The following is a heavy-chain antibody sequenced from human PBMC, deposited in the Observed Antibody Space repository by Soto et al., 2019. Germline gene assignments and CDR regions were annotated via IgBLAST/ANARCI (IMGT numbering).Heavy chain of an antibody. Sequence: EVQLLESGGGLVQPGGSLRLSCAASGFTFSSYAMSWVCQAPGKGLEWVSAFSGSGGSTYYADSVKGRFIISRDNSKNPLNLQMNRLRAEDTAVYYCAKCNLGYCSSPGWGQGTLVTVSS. CDR1: GFTFSSYA. J-gene: IGHJ4*02. CDR2: FSGSGGST. V-gene: IGHV3-23*01. D-gene: IGHD2-2*01. CDR3: AKCNLGYCSSPG.